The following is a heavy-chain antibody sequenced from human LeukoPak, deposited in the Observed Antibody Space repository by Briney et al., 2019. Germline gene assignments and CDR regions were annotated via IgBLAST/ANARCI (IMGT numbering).Heavy chain of an antibody. CDR1: GFSFSIYS. CDR3: AKGDTYYYDSSGYTFDY. V-gene: IGHV3-23*01. CDR2: ISGSGGST. Sequence: PGGSLRLSCAASGFSFSIYSMNWVRQAPGKGLEWVSAISGSGGSTYYADSVKGRFTISRDNSKNTLYLQMNSLRAEDTAVYYCAKGDTYYYDSSGYTFDYWGQGTLVTVSS. J-gene: IGHJ4*02. D-gene: IGHD3-22*01.